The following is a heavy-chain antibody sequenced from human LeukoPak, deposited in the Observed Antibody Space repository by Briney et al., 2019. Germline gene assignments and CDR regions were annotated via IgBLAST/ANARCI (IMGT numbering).Heavy chain of an antibody. D-gene: IGHD3-10*01. CDR1: GFTFSSYG. CDR3: ARGMGRGAGTHDAFDI. Sequence: GGSLRLSCAASGFTFSSYGMHWVRQAPGKGLEWVAVRWYDGSNKYYADSVKGRFTISRDNSKNTPYLQMNSLRAEDTAVYYCARGMGRGAGTHDAFDIWGQGTMVTVSS. V-gene: IGHV3-33*01. J-gene: IGHJ3*02. CDR2: RWYDGSNK.